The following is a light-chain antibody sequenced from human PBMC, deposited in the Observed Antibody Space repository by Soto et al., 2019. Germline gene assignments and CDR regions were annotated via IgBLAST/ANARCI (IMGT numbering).Light chain of an antibody. J-gene: IGLJ2*01. CDR3: VLYMRSGIAG. CDR2: NTN. Sequence: QTGVTPAPALSVSPAGTGPLTCGLSSDSVSASHFPIWYQQTPGQAPRTPIYNTNTRSSGVPDRFSGSSLGKSAALTITWAHADDESDYHCVLYMRSGIAGFGGGPKVTVL. CDR1: SDSVSASHF. V-gene: IGLV8-61*01.